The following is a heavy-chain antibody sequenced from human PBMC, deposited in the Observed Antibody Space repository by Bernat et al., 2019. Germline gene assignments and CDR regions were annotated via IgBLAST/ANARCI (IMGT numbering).Heavy chain of an antibody. D-gene: IGHD3-3*01. CDR2: IYYSGST. Sequence: QLQLQESGPGLVKPSETLSLTCTVSGGSISSSSYYWGWIRQPPGKGLEWIGSIYYSGSTYYNPSLKSRVTISVDTSKNQFSLKLSSVTAADTAVYYCARHDYDLWSGYYLDYYYYYGMDVWGQGTTVTVSS. J-gene: IGHJ6*02. V-gene: IGHV4-39*01. CDR3: ARHDYDLWSGYYLDYYYYYGMDV. CDR1: GGSISSSSYY.